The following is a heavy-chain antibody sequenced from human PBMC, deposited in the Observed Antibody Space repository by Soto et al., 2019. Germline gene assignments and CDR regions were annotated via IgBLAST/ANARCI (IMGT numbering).Heavy chain of an antibody. J-gene: IGHJ4*02. V-gene: IGHV2-5*01. CDR3: AHFSGYEQFEY. D-gene: IGHD5-12*01. CDR2: IYWNDDQ. CDR1: GFSLSSSVVG. Sequence: QITLKESGPALVKPTQTLTLTCTFSGFSLSSSVVGVGWIRQPPGKALEWLAVIYWNDDQRYSPSLKSRLTITKDTSKNQVVLTMTDMDPVDTATYYCAHFSGYEQFEYWGQGTLVTVSS.